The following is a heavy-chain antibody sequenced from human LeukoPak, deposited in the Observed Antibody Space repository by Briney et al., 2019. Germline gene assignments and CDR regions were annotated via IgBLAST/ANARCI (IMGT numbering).Heavy chain of an antibody. CDR3: GHLEQVYFRDTFDM. CDR1: GFSLNSRAVG. CDR2: IYWNADT. Sequence: SGPTLVNPTQTLTLTCSFSGFSLNSRAVGVGWIRQPPGKALEWLALIYWNADTRYNPSLRSRLTLTKDTSGNQVVLTMNNLDPVDTATFYCGHLEQVYFRDTFDMWGPGTMVTVSS. J-gene: IGHJ3*02. D-gene: IGHD1/OR15-1a*01. V-gene: IGHV2-5*01.